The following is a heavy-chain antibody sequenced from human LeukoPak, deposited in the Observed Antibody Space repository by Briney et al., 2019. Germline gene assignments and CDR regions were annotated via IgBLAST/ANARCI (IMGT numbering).Heavy chain of an antibody. CDR3: ASRPTWIQPSFDY. D-gene: IGHD5-18*01. CDR2: IYYSGST. CDR1: GGSISSSTYY. Sequence: SATLSLTCTVSGGSISSSTYYWDWIRQPPGKGLEWIGTIYYSGSTYCNPSLKSRVTISVDTSKNQFSLKVSSVTAADTAVYYCASRPTWIQPSFDYWGQGTLVTVSS. V-gene: IGHV4-39*01. J-gene: IGHJ4*02.